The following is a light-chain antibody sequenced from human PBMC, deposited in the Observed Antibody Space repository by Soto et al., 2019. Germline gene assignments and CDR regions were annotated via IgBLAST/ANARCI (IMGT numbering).Light chain of an antibody. CDR1: QTVRSW. CDR2: KAS. J-gene: IGKJ1*01. V-gene: IGKV1-5*03. CDR3: QQYNSYST. Sequence: DIQMTQSPSTLSACVGDRVTITCRASQTVRSWLAWYQQKPGKAPKVLINKASTLESGVPSRFSCSGSGTEFTLTISSLQPDDFATYYCQQYNSYSTFGQGTRVEIK.